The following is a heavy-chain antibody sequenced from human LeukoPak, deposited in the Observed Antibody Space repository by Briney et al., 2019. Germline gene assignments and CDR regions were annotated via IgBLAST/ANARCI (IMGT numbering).Heavy chain of an antibody. Sequence: SETLSLTCSVSGGSFSGYYWTWVRQPPGKGLEWIGEINHRGSANYIPSLKSRVTISVDTSKNQFSLKLSSVTAADTAVYYCARGDDCSSTSCYLAVWGKGTTVTVSS. D-gene: IGHD2-2*01. CDR1: GGSFSGYY. V-gene: IGHV4-34*01. CDR3: ARGDDCSSTSCYLAV. CDR2: INHRGSA. J-gene: IGHJ6*04.